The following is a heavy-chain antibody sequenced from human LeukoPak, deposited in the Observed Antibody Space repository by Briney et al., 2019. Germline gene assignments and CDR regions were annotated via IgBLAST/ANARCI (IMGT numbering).Heavy chain of an antibody. CDR2: ISSSGSTI. D-gene: IGHD2-2*01. J-gene: IGHJ6*02. CDR1: GFTFSSYA. V-gene: IGHV3-48*03. CDR3: ARGGYCSSTSCYENYYYGMDV. Sequence: GGSLRLSCAASGFTFSSYAMSWVRQAPGKGLEWVSYISSSGSTIYYADSVKGRFTISRDNAKNSLYLQMNSLRAEDTAVYYCARGGYCSSTSCYENYYYGMDVWGQGTTVTVSS.